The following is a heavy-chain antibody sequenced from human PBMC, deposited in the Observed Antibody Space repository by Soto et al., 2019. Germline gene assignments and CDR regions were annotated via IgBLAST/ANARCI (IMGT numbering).Heavy chain of an antibody. CDR2: ISGSGGST. CDR3: AKAEGWGVRGKKGFDY. D-gene: IGHD3-10*01. CDR1: GFTFSSYA. Sequence: EVQLLESGGGLVQPGGSLRLSCAASGFTFSSYAMSWVRQAPGKGLEWVSAISGSGGSTYYADSVKGRFTISRDNSKNTLYLQMNSLRAEDTAVYYCAKAEGWGVRGKKGFDYWGQGTLVTVSS. V-gene: IGHV3-23*01. J-gene: IGHJ4*02.